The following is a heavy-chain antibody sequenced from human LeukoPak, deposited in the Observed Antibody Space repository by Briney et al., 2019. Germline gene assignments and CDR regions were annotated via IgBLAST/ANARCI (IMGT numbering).Heavy chain of an antibody. Sequence: GESLKISCKGSGFIFTGYWIVWVRQMPGKGLEWMGIIYPADSDTTYSPSFQGQITISADRSSTTAHLQWSSLKASDTAIYYCARATCVNGICYTLYWGQGSLVTVSS. CDR2: IYPADSDT. CDR1: GFIFTGYW. V-gene: IGHV5-51*01. D-gene: IGHD2-8*01. CDR3: ARATCVNGICYTLY. J-gene: IGHJ4*02.